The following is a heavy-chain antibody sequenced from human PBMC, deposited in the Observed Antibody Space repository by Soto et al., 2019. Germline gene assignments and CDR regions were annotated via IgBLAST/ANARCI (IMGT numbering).Heavy chain of an antibody. D-gene: IGHD4-17*01. J-gene: IGHJ5*02. CDR2: INAGNGNT. V-gene: IGHV1-3*01. CDR3: ARVYGDYDSPLDP. CDR1: GYTFTSYA. Sequence: ASVKVSCKASGYTFTSYAMHWVRQAPGQRLEWMGWINAGNGNTKYSQKFQGRVTITRDTSTSTAYMELRSLRSDDTAVYYCARVYGDYDSPLDPWGQGTLVTVSS.